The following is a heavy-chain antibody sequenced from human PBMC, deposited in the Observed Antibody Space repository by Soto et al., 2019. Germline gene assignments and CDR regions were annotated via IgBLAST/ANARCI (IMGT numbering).Heavy chain of an antibody. CDR3: ARDRYCSGGSCYSGGLL. V-gene: IGHV4-59*01. Sequence: SETLSLTCTVSGGSISSYYWSWIRQPPGKGLEWIGYIYYSGSTNYNPSLKSRVTISVDTSKNQFSLKLSSVTAADTAVYYCARDRYCSGGSCYSGGLLWGQGTLVTVSS. J-gene: IGHJ4*02. D-gene: IGHD2-15*01. CDR1: GGSISSYY. CDR2: IYYSGST.